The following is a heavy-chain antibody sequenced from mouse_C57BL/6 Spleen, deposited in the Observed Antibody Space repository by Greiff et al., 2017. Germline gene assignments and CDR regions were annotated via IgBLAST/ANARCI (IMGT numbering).Heavy chain of an antibody. J-gene: IGHJ4*01. CDR1: GYTFTDYY. D-gene: IGHD2-2*01. V-gene: IGHV1-26*01. CDR3: ARSDGYDDYAMDY. Sequence: EVQLQQSGPELVKPGASVKISCKASGYTFTDYYMNWVKQSHGKSLEWIGDINPNNGGTSYNQKFKGKATLTVDKSSSTAYMELRSLTSEDSAVYYCARSDGYDDYAMDYWGQGTSVTVSS. CDR2: INPNNGGT.